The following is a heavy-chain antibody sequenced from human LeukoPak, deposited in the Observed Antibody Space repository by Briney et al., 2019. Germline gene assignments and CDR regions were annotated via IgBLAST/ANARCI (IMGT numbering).Heavy chain of an antibody. CDR2: ISYSGSS. J-gene: IGHJ4*02. CDR3: ARDQATTEPLGY. CDR1: GGAISSYN. D-gene: IGHD5-24*01. Sequence: SETLSLTCTVSGGAISSYNWNWVRQPPGKGLEWIGYISYSGSSNYNPSLKSRVTISLDTSKNHFSLRLSSVTAADTAVYYCARDQATTEPLGYWGQGTLVTVSS. V-gene: IGHV4-59*12.